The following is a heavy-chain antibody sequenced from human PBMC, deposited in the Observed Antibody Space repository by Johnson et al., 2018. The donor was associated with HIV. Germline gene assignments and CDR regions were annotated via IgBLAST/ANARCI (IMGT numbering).Heavy chain of an antibody. CDR3: AKERRGLDAFDI. Sequence: VQLVESGGGLVQPGRSLRLSCAASGFTFDDYAMHWVRQAPGKGLEWVSGFSWNSGSIDYADSVKGRFTISRDNAKNSLYLQMNSLRPEETALYYCAKERRGLDAFDIWGQGTVVTISS. CDR2: FSWNSGSI. J-gene: IGHJ3*02. CDR1: GFTFDDYA. D-gene: IGHD5-12*01. V-gene: IGHV3-9*01.